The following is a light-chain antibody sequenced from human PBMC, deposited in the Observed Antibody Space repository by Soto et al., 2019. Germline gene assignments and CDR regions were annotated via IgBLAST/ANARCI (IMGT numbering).Light chain of an antibody. J-gene: IGKJ4*01. CDR3: RQYNNWPLT. CDR2: GAS. Sequence: EIVLTQSPGTLSLSPGERATLSCRASQSVSSSYLAWYQQKPGQAPRLLIYGASSRATGIPDRFSGSGSGTDFTLTISRLEPEDFAVYYCRQYNNWPLTFGGGTKV. CDR1: QSVSSSY. V-gene: IGKV3-20*01.